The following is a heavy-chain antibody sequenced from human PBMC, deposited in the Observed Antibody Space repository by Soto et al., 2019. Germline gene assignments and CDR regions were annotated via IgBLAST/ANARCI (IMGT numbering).Heavy chain of an antibody. Sequence: QEQLVQSGAEVKKPGASVRVSCKASGYTFTAYYVHWLRQAPGQGLECMGWVNPHSGATGIAQRFLGSVTFTTDTSITTAYMELNSLTYDDTALYSCARPPTPWEPYAFHLWGHGTLVTVPS. CDR1: GYTFTAYY. CDR3: ARPPTPWEPYAFHL. D-gene: IGHD1-26*01. J-gene: IGHJ3*01. CDR2: VNPHSGAT. V-gene: IGHV1-2*04.